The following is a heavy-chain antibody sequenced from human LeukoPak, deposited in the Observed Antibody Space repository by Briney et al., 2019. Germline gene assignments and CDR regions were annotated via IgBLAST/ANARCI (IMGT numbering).Heavy chain of an antibody. V-gene: IGHV4-59*08. CDR1: GGSISSYY. D-gene: IGHD1-26*01. CDR2: VPYSGNT. J-gene: IGHJ4*02. CDR3: ARQGGSSFDY. Sequence: PSETLSLTCTVSGGSISSYYWSWIRLPPGKGLERIGYVPYSGNTNYNPSLRSRVTISVDTSKNQFSLKLSSVTAADTAVYYCARQGGSSFDYWGQGTLVTVSS.